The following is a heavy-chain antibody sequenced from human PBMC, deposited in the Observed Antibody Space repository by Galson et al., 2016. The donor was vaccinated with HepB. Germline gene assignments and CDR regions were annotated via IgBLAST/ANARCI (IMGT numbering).Heavy chain of an antibody. CDR2: IKHDGSKK. V-gene: IGHV3-7*01. Sequence: PGKGLEWVATIKHDGSKKEYVDSVKGRFTISRDNAEKALYLQMSSLTAEDTAVYYCARESIGGFDPWGQGTLVTVSS. D-gene: IGHD6-6*01. J-gene: IGHJ5*02. CDR3: ARESIGGFDP.